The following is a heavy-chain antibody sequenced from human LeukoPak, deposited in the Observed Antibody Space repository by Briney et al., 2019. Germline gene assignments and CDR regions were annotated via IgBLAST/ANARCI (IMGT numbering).Heavy chain of an antibody. D-gene: IGHD3-22*01. J-gene: IGHJ4*02. CDR2: IWFNGSNK. Sequence: GGSLRLTCAASGFTFSRYAMHWVRQAPGKGLEWVAVIWFNGSNKYYADSVKGRFTISRDNSKNTLYLQMNSLRAEDTAVYYCARDIYDNSGSYYFDYWGQGTLVTVSS. V-gene: IGHV3-33*01. CDR3: ARDIYDNSGSYYFDY. CDR1: GFTFSRYA.